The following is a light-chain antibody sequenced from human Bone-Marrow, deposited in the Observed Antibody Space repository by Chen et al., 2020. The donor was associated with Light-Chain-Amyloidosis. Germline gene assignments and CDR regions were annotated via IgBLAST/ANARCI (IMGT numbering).Light chain of an antibody. CDR3: TAWDDSLNVRV. CDR1: SSNIGRNT. CDR2: SND. V-gene: IGLV1-44*01. J-gene: IGLJ2*01. Sequence: QSVLTQPPSASATPGQRVTISCSGASSNIGRNTVNWDQQLPGAAPKLVIYSNDQRPIGGSDRFSGSKSGTSASLAITGLRSEDEADYYCTAWDDSLNVRVFGGGTKLTVL.